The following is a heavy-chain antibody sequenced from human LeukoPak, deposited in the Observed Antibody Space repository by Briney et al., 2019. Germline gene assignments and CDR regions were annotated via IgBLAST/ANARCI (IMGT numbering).Heavy chain of an antibody. CDR3: ARVEAMELFDY. CDR1: GGSISSGDYY. CDR2: IYYSGST. J-gene: IGHJ4*02. V-gene: IGHV4-30-4*01. Sequence: SETLSLTCTVSGGSISSGDYYWSWIRQPPGKGLEWIGYIYYSGSTYYDPSLKSRVTISVDTSKNQFSLKLSSVTAADTAVYYCARVEAMELFDYWGQGTLVTVSS. D-gene: IGHD1-7*01.